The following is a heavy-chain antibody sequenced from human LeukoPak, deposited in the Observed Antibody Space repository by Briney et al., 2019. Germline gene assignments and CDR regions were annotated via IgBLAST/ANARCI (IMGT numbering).Heavy chain of an antibody. D-gene: IGHD2-2*01. CDR2: ISYDGSNK. J-gene: IGHJ4*02. CDR3: AKDRVNLVVVPAALDY. Sequence: GGSLRLSCAASGFTFSSYGMHWVRQAPGKGLEWVAVISYDGSNKYYADSVKGRFTISRDNSKNTLYPQMNSLRAEDTAVYYCAKDRVNLVVVPAALDYWGQGTLVTVSS. CDR1: GFTFSSYG. V-gene: IGHV3-30*18.